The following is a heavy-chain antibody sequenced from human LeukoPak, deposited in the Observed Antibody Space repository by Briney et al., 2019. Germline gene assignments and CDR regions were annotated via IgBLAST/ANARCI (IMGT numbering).Heavy chain of an antibody. J-gene: IGHJ4*02. D-gene: IGHD3-10*01. CDR1: GFTFDYYG. CDR2: INWNGGST. V-gene: IGHV3-20*04. Sequence: GGSLRLSCAASGFTFDYYGMSWVRQAPGKGLEWVSGINWNGGSTGYVDSVKGRFTISRDNAKKSLYLQMNSLRAEDTALYYCARVPTAYYYGSGSYYWDYWGQGTLVTVSS. CDR3: ARVPTAYYYGSGSYYWDY.